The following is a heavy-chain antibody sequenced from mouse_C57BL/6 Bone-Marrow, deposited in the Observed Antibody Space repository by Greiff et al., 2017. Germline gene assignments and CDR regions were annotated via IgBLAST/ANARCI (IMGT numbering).Heavy chain of an antibody. Sequence: VQLQQSGAELVRPGASVTLSCKASGYTFTDYEMHWVKQTPVHGLEWIGAIDPETGSTAYNEKFKGKAILTADKSSSTAYVELRSLTSEDSAVYDGTIFKYYGRCSDDWGQGTTLTVSS. V-gene: IGHV1-15*01. D-gene: IGHD1-1*01. CDR2: IDPETGST. CDR3: TIFKYYGRCSDD. CDR1: GYTFTDYE. J-gene: IGHJ2*01.